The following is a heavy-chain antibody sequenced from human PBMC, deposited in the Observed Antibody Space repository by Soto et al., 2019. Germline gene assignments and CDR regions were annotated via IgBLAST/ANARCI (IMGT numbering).Heavy chain of an antibody. Sequence: QVQLVQSGAEVKKPGSSVKVSCKASGGTFSSYAISWVRQAPGQGLEWMGWIIPIFGTANYAQKFQGRVTINADESTSTAYMELSSLRSEDTAVYYCARDWGPYSSSPSYNWFDPWGQGTLVTVSS. J-gene: IGHJ5*02. CDR3: ARDWGPYSSSPSYNWFDP. CDR2: IIPIFGTA. V-gene: IGHV1-69*01. CDR1: GGTFSSYA. D-gene: IGHD6-13*01.